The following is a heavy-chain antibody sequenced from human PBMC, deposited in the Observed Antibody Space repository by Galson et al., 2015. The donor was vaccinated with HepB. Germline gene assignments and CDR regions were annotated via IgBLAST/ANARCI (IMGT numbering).Heavy chain of an antibody. V-gene: IGHV1-2*04. D-gene: IGHD3-10*01. CDR3: ARGAFITMVRGVIDY. J-gene: IGHJ4*02. CDR2: INPNSGGT. CDR1: GYTFTGYY. Sequence: SVKVSCKASGYTFTGYYMHWVRQAPGQGLEWMGWINPNSGGTNYAQKFQGWVTMTRDTSISTAYMGLSRLRSDDTAVYYCARGAFITMVRGVIDYWGQGTLVTVSS.